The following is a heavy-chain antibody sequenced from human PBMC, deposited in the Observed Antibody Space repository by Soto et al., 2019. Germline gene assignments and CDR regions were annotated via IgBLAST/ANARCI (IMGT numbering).Heavy chain of an antibody. CDR1: GYTFTGYY. J-gene: IGHJ6*02. V-gene: IGHV1-2*04. CDR3: AREVVVGYYYYGMDV. CDR2: INPNSGGT. D-gene: IGHD2-2*01. Sequence: ASVKVSCKASGYTFTGYYMHWVRQAPGQGLEWMGWINPNSGGTNYAQKFQGWVTMTRDTSISTAYMELSRLRSDDTAVYYCAREVVVGYYYYGMDVWGQGTTVTVS.